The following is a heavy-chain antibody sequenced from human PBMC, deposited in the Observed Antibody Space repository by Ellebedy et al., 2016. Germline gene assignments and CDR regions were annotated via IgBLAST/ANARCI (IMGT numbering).Heavy chain of an antibody. CDR3: AKDHGIAARPTGVDY. Sequence: GESLKISCAASGFTFSSYGMHWVRQAPGKGLEWVAVISYDGSNKYYADSVKGRFTISRDNSKNTLYLQMNSLRAEDTAVYYCAKDHGIAARPTGVDYWGQGTLVTVSS. J-gene: IGHJ4*02. V-gene: IGHV3-30*18. CDR2: ISYDGSNK. D-gene: IGHD6-6*01. CDR1: GFTFSSYG.